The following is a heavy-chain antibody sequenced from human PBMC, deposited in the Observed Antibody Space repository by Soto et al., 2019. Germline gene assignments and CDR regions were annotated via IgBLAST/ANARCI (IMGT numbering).Heavy chain of an antibody. D-gene: IGHD6-13*01. CDR3: ARDGLVQQLVFEENWFDP. CDR2: INPSGGST. V-gene: IGHV1-46*01. CDR1: VYTFTSYY. Sequence: ASVKVSCKASVYTFTSYYMHWVRQAPGQGLEWMGIINPSGGSTSYAQKFQGRVTMTRDTSTSTVYMELSSLRSEDTAVYYCARDGLVQQLVFEENWFDPWGQGTLVTVSS. J-gene: IGHJ5*02.